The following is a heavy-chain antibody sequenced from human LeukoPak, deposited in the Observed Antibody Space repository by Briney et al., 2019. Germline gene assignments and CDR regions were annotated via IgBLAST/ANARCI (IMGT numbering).Heavy chain of an antibody. CDR3: ARSWVYN. CDR2: ISYDGSNK. V-gene: IGHV3-30*03. J-gene: IGHJ4*02. CDR1: GFTFSSYG. D-gene: IGHD2-8*01. Sequence: GGSLRLSCAASGFTFSSYGMHWVRQAPGKGLEWVAVISYDGSNKYYADPVKGRFTISRDNSKNTLYLQMNSLRAEDTAVYYCARSWVYNWGQGTLVTVSS.